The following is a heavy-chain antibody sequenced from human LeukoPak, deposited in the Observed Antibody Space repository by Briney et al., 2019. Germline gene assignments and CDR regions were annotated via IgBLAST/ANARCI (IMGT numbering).Heavy chain of an antibody. CDR3: ARDSVDGSGTYNSYYYGMDV. J-gene: IGHJ6*02. CDR2: ISAYNGNT. CDR1: GYTFTSYG. Sequence: ASVKVSCKASGYTFTSYGINWVRQAPGQGLEWMRWISAYNGNTNYAQKLHDRVTMTTDTSTSTAYMELRSLRSDDTAVYHCARDSVDGSGTYNSYYYGMDVWGQGTTVTVSS. D-gene: IGHD3-10*01. V-gene: IGHV1-18*01.